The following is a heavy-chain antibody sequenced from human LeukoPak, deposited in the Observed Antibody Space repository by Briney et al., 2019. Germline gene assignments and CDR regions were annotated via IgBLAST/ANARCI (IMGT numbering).Heavy chain of an antibody. CDR2: ISSSSSYI. CDR3: AKDSRFLGSYFDY. Sequence: GGSLRLSCAASGFTFSSYSMNWVRQAPGKGLEWVSSISSSSSYIYYADSVKGRFTISRDNSKNTLYLHMKSLRAEDTAVYYCAKDSRFLGSYFDYWGQGTLVTVSS. CDR1: GFTFSSYS. J-gene: IGHJ4*02. V-gene: IGHV3-21*01. D-gene: IGHD3-3*01.